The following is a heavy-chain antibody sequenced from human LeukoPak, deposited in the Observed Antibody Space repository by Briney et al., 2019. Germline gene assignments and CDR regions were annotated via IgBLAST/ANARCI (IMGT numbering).Heavy chain of an antibody. J-gene: IGHJ4*02. D-gene: IGHD5-24*01. CDR3: ARDRGRAFDY. CDR1: GFTFSSYA. V-gene: IGHV3-30-3*01. Sequence: GGSLRLSCAASGFTFSSYAMHWVRQAPGKGLEWVAVISYDGSNKYYADSVKGRFTISRDNSKSTLYLQMNSLRAEDTAVYYCARDRGRAFDYWGQGTLVTVSS. CDR2: ISYDGSNK.